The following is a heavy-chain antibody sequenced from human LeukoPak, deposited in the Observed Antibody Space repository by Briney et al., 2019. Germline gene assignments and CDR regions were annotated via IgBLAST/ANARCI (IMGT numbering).Heavy chain of an antibody. Sequence: GRSLRLSCAASGFTFSSYGMHWVRQAPGKGLEWVSSISSSSSYIYYADSVKGRFTISRDNAKNSLYLQMNSLRAEDTAVYYCARALVPYCSSTSCYRSVYYYYYMDVWGKGTTVTVSS. J-gene: IGHJ6*03. V-gene: IGHV3-21*01. CDR1: GFTFSSYG. CDR2: ISSSSSYI. CDR3: ARALVPYCSSTSCYRSVYYYYYMDV. D-gene: IGHD2-2*01.